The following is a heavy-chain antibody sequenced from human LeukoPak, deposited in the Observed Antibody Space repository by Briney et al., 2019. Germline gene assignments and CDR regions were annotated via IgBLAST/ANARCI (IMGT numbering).Heavy chain of an antibody. D-gene: IGHD3-10*01. V-gene: IGHV4-59*03. J-gene: IGHJ1*01. CDR1: GDSITYYF. CDR2: VFYTGST. Sequence: SETLSLTCSFPGDSITYYFWSWVRQPPGKGLEWIGYVFYTGSTNYSPSLMGRVTISLDTSKNQFSLRLTSVTAADTAVYYCATGRVYYASEFWGQGAPVTVSS. CDR3: ATGRVYYASEF.